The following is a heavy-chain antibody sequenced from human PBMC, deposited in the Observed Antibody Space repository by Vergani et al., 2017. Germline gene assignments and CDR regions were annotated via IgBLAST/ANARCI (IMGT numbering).Heavy chain of an antibody. CDR2: LRYDGSNK. Sequence: QVQLVESGGGVVQPGGSLRLSCAASGFTFSSYGMHWVRQAPGKGLEWVAFLRYDGSNKYYADSVKGRFTISRDNSKNTLYLQMNSLRAEDTAVYYCATDGYDILTGPYGMDVWGQGTTVTVSS. CDR3: ATDGYDILTGPYGMDV. J-gene: IGHJ6*02. CDR1: GFTFSSYG. D-gene: IGHD3-9*01. V-gene: IGHV3-30*02.